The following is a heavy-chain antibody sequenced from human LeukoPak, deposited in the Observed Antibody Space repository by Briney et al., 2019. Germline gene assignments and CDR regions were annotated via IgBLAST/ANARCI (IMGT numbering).Heavy chain of an antibody. J-gene: IGHJ4*02. CDR1: GFTFSNYG. V-gene: IGHV3-30*02. CDR3: VQEETNYDFWSGYYTGYGLFDY. CDR2: IRYDGTNK. Sequence: GGSLRLSCAASGFTFSNYGMHWVRQAPGKGLEWVAFIRYDGTNKHYTDSVKGRFTISRDNAKNTLYLQMNSLRAEDTAVYYCVQEETNYDFWSGYYTGYGLFDYWGQGTLVTVSS. D-gene: IGHD3-3*01.